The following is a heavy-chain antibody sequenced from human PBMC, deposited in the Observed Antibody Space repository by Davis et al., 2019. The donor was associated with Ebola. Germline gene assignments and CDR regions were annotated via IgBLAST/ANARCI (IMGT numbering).Heavy chain of an antibody. Sequence: PGGSLRLSCAASGFTFDDYAMHWVRQAPGKGLEWVSGISWNSGSIGYADSVKGRFTISRDNSKNTLYLQMNSLRAEDTAVYYCAKETVGATSNYYYGMDVWGQGTTVTVSS. J-gene: IGHJ6*02. CDR1: GFTFDDYA. CDR3: AKETVGATSNYYYGMDV. CDR2: ISWNSGSI. D-gene: IGHD1-26*01. V-gene: IGHV3-9*01.